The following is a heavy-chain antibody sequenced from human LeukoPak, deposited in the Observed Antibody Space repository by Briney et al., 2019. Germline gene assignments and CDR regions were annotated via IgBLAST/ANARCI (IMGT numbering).Heavy chain of an antibody. CDR1: GGSISSSYYY. D-gene: IGHD1-26*01. V-gene: IGHV4-39*01. CDR2: IYYSGST. J-gene: IGHJ4*02. CDR3: ARGRPYSGGYHLDY. Sequence: PSETLSLTCTVSGGSISSSYYYWGWIRQPPGKGLEWIGSIYYSGSTYYNPSLKSRVTMSVDTSKNQFFLKLNSVTAADTAVYYRARGRPYSGGYHLDYWGQGTLVTVSA.